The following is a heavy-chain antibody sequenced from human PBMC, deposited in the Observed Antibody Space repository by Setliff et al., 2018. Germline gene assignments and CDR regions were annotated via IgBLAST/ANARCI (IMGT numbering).Heavy chain of an antibody. CDR1: GYTFTNFG. CDR3: VREGVDSRSSTDYRYYMDV. V-gene: IGHV1-69*05. Sequence: ASVKVSCKTSGYTFTNFGINWVRQAPGQGLEWMGGTTPMFGTTNYARKFQGRVTIITDESTSTAYMQLSSLGSEDTAVYYCVREGVDSRSSTDYRYYMDVWGKGTTVTVSS. D-gene: IGHD3-22*01. CDR2: TTPMFGTT. J-gene: IGHJ6*03.